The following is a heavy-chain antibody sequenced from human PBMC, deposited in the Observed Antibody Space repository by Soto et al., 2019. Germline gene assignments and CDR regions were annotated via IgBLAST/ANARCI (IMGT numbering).Heavy chain of an antibody. CDR2: ISHSGYT. V-gene: IGHV4-34*01. D-gene: IGHD1-1*01. Sequence: SETLSLTCAVYGGSFSNSFLTWSRQPPGEGLEWIGEISHSGYTNYNPSLKSRVTISLDTSNNQVSLKLASLTAADTAIYYCTRGGQLLSLWGQGTTVTVSS. J-gene: IGHJ6*02. CDR1: GGSFSNSF. CDR3: TRGGQLLSL.